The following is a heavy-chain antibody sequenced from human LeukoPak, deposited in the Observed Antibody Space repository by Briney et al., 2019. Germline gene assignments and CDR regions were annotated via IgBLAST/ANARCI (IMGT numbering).Heavy chain of an antibody. D-gene: IGHD1-26*01. CDR2: ISWDGGST. CDR3: AKDTGGSYYGVSDY. J-gene: IGHJ4*02. Sequence: GGSLRLSCAASGFTFDDYAMHWVRQAPGKGLEWVSLISWDGGSTYYADSVKGRFTISRDNSKNSLYLQMNSLRAEDTALYYCAKDTGGSYYGVSDYWGQGTLVTVSS. CDR1: GFTFDDYA. V-gene: IGHV3-43D*03.